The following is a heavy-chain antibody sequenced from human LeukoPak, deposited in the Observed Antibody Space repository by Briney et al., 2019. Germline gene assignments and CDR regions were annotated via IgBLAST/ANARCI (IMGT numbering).Heavy chain of an antibody. CDR2: ISSSSSYI. CDR3: ARDLYGSGRYQRDY. V-gene: IGHV3-21*01. CDR1: GFTFSSYI. J-gene: IGHJ4*02. Sequence: GSLRLSCAASGFTFSSYIMNWVRQAPGKGLEWVSSISSSSSYIYYADSVKGRFTISRDNAKNSLYLQMNSLRAEDTAVYYCARDLYGSGRYQRDYWGQGTLVTVSS. D-gene: IGHD3-10*01.